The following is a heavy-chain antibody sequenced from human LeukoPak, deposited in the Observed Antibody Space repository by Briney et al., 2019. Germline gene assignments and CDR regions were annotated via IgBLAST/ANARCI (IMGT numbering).Heavy chain of an antibody. J-gene: IGHJ4*02. V-gene: IGHV3-74*01. CDR3: TKDLIGNRDY. CDR1: GFTFSSYA. CDR2: IDTDGSIT. D-gene: IGHD1-20*01. Sequence: PGGSLRLSCAASGFTFSSYAMHWVRQAPGKGLVWVSRIDTDGSITSYADSVKGRFTISRDNAKNTLYLQMNSLRAEDTAVYYCTKDLIGNRDYWGQGTLVTVSS.